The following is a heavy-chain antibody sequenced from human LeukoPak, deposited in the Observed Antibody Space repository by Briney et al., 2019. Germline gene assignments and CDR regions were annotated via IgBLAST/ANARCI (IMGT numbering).Heavy chain of an antibody. CDR2: ISWNSGSI. D-gene: IGHD2-8*01. J-gene: IGHJ2*01. V-gene: IGHV3-9*01. Sequence: PGGSLRLSCAASGFTFDDYAMHWVRQAPGKGLEWVSGISWNSGSIGYADSVKGRFTISRDNAKNSLYLQMNSLRAEDTALYYCAKDLMENIRWYFDLWGRGTLVTVSS. CDR1: GFTFDDYA. CDR3: AKDLMENIRWYFDL.